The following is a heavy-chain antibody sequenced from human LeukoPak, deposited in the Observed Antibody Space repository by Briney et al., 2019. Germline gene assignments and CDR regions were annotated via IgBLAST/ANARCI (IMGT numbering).Heavy chain of an antibody. D-gene: IGHD3-10*01. CDR3: ATDLVRGVMGY. CDR1: GGSISSGGHY. J-gene: IGHJ4*02. V-gene: IGHV4-31*03. CDR2: IYNSGGT. Sequence: SQTLSLTCTVSGGSISSGGHYWRWIRQHPGKGLEWIGHIYNSGGTYYNPSLKSRVTISVDTSKNQFSLKLSSVTAADTAVYYCATDLVRGVMGYWGQGTLVTVSS.